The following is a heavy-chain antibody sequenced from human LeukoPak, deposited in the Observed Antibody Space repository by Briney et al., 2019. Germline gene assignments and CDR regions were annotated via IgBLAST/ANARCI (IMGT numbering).Heavy chain of an antibody. CDR1: GYTFTSYA. V-gene: IGHV1-3*01. CDR2: INAGNGNT. J-gene: IGHJ6*04. CDR3: ARGLGGRRVYYYYGMDV. D-gene: IGHD3-16*01. Sequence: ASVKVSRKASGYTFTSYAMHWVRQAPGQTPEWVRWINAGNGNTKYSQKFQGRVTITRDTSASTAYMELSSLRSEDTAVYYCARGLGGRRVYYYYGMDVWGKGTTVTVSS.